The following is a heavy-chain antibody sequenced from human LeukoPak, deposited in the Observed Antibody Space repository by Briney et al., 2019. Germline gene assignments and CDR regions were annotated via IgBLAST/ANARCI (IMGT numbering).Heavy chain of an antibody. CDR1: GYTFTGYY. CDR2: INPNSGGT. D-gene: IGHD2-2*01. CDR3: ARGGSTSFGYFDY. J-gene: IGHJ4*02. V-gene: IGHV1-2*02. Sequence: ASVKVSCKASGYTFTGYYMHWVRQAPGQGLGWMGWINPNSGGTNYAQKLQGRVTMTTDTSTSTAYMELRSLRSDDTAVYYCARGGSTSFGYFDYWGQGTLVTVSS.